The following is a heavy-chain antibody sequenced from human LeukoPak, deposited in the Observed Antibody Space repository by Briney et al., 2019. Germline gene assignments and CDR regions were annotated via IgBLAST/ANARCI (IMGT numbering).Heavy chain of an antibody. Sequence: GESLKISCASSGFTYISYAMGWVRQAPGKGLEWVSGISGSGDATWYADSVKGRFTISRDNSKNTVSLQMNSLRPEDTAIYYCAKWSRSSCFAAGAFDCWGQGTQVTVSS. CDR3: AKWSRSSCFAAGAFDC. CDR2: ISGSGDAT. V-gene: IGHV3-23*01. D-gene: IGHD2-15*01. CDR1: GFTYISYA. J-gene: IGHJ4*02.